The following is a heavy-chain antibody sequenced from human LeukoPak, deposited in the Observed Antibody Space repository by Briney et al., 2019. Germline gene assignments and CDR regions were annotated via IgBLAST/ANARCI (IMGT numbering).Heavy chain of an antibody. V-gene: IGHV1-69*04. Sequence: ASVKVSCKASGDTFIPYTFSWVRQAPGQGLEWIGRIIPSLDVANYAQKFQGRVTLSVDRDTATTYMEVTSLRSEDTAIYYCARDHCTPGTCLGGHWRQGTLVSVSS. CDR1: GDTFIPYT. CDR2: IIPSLDVA. CDR3: ARDHCTPGTCLGGH. D-gene: IGHD2-15*01. J-gene: IGHJ4*02.